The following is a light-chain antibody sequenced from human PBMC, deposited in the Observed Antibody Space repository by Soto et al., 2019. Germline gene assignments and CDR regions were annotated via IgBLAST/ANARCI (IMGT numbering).Light chain of an antibody. J-gene: IGKJ1*01. V-gene: IGKV2-28*01. CDR3: MQALQTPPWT. CDR1: QSLLHSNGYDY. Sequence: DTVMTQSPLSLPVTPGEPASISCRSSQSLLHSNGYDYLDWYLQKPGQSPQLLIYLASTRASGVPDRFSGSGSGTDFTLKISRVEAEDVGVYYCMQALQTPPWTFGQGTKVEIK. CDR2: LAS.